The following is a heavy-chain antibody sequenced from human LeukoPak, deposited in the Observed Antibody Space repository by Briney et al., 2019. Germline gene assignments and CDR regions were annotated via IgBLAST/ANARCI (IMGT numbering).Heavy chain of an antibody. D-gene: IGHD3-10*01. CDR3: ARDLFGSGSYASY. J-gene: IGHJ4*02. CDR2: IKEDGSEK. V-gene: IGHV3-7*01. Sequence: GGSLRLSCATSGFTFSSYWMSWVRQAPGKGLEWVVNIKEDGSEKYYVDSVKGRFTISRDNAKNSLYLQMNSLRAEDTAVYYCARDLFGSGSYASYWGQGTLIIVSS. CDR1: GFTFSSYW.